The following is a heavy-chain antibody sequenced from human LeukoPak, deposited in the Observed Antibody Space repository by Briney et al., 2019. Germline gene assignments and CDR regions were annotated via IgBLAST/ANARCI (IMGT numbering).Heavy chain of an antibody. D-gene: IGHD2-21*01. CDR3: AKDPHAYCGGDCYFS. Sequence: PGGSLRLSCAASRFTFSSYAMSWVRQAPGRGLEWVSTIGGTGDRTYYADSVKGRFTISRDNSKNTLYLQMNSLRAEDTAVYYCAKDPHAYCGGDCYFSWGQGTLVTVSS. CDR1: RFTFSSYA. CDR2: IGGTGDRT. J-gene: IGHJ4*02. V-gene: IGHV3-23*01.